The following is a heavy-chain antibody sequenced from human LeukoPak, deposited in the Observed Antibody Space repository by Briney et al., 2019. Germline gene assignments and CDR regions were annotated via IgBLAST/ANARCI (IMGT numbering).Heavy chain of an antibody. Sequence: GGSLRLSCAASGFTFSSYAMHWVRRAPGKGLEWVAVISYDGSSKYYADSVEGRFTISRDNSKNTLYLQMNSLRDEDTAVYYCAREQWLDPNWFDPWGQGTLVTVSS. CDR3: AREQWLDPNWFDP. J-gene: IGHJ5*02. CDR2: ISYDGSSK. CDR1: GFTFSSYA. V-gene: IGHV3-30-3*01. D-gene: IGHD6-19*01.